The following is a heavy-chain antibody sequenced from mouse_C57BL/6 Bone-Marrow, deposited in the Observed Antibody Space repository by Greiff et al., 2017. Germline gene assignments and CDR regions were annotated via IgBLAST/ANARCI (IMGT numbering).Heavy chain of an antibody. J-gene: IGHJ3*01. Sequence: VMLVESGAELVRPGTSVKMSCKASGYTFTNYWIGWAKQRPGHGLEWIGDIYPGGGYTNYNEKFKGKATLTADKSSSTAYMQFSSLTSEDSAIYYCARSYYYGWGFAYWGQGTLVTVSA. V-gene: IGHV1-63*01. CDR2: IYPGGGYT. CDR1: GYTFTNYW. D-gene: IGHD1-2*01. CDR3: ARSYYYGWGFAY.